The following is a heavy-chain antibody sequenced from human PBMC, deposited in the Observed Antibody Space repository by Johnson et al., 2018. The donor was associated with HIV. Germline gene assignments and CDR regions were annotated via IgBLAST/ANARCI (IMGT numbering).Heavy chain of an antibody. CDR2: IKQDGSEK. V-gene: IGHV3-7*05. J-gene: IGHJ3*01. D-gene: IGHD6-13*01. Sequence: VQLEESGGGVVQPGRSLRLSCAASGFTFSTYGMHWVRQAPGKGLEWVANIKQDGSEKYYVDSMKGRFTISRDNAKNSLYLQMNSLRAEDTAVYYCARDDTGYSSSFDAFDVWGQGTMVTVSS. CDR3: ARDDTGYSSSFDAFDV. CDR1: GFTFSTYG.